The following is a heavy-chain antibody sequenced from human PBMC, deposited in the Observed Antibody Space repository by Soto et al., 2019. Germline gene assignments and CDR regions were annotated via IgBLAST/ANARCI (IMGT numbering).Heavy chain of an antibody. D-gene: IGHD3-10*01. CDR3: AKGRGGSGSLTPRVDF. V-gene: IGHV3-23*01. Sequence: EVQLLESGGGLVQPGGSLRLSCAASGFTFNNYAMTWVRQAPGKGLEWVSAISGGGDTTSYADSVKGRITVSRAGSKNTLYLQMSSLRAEDTALYYCAKGRGGSGSLTPRVDFWGQGTLVTVSS. J-gene: IGHJ4*02. CDR2: ISGGGDTT. CDR1: GFTFNNYA.